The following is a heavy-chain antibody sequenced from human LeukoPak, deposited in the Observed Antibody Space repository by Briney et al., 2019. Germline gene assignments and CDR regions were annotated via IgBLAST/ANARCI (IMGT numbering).Heavy chain of an antibody. D-gene: IGHD5-18*01. CDR3: ARGGRSGYRYFDY. V-gene: IGHV1-2*06. J-gene: IGHJ4*02. Sequence: ASVKASCKASEYTFTDYYIHWIRQAPGQGLEWMGRISPNTGGTDHAQEFRDKITMARDTSISTAYIELSRLISDDTAVYYCARGGRSGYRYFDYWGQGTLVTVSS. CDR1: EYTFTDYY. CDR2: ISPNTGGT.